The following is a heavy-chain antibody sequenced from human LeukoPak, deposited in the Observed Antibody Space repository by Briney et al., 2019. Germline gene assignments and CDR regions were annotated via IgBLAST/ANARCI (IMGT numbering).Heavy chain of an antibody. Sequence: PSETLSLTCTVSGGSISSYYWSWIRQPAGKGLEWIGRIYTSGSTNYNPSLKSRVTMSVDTSTNQFSLKLSSVTAADTAVYYCAKASVTTSKGYYYYGMDVWGQGTTVTVSS. J-gene: IGHJ6*02. CDR3: AKASVTTSKGYYYYGMDV. CDR1: GGSISSYY. D-gene: IGHD4-17*01. V-gene: IGHV4-4*07. CDR2: IYTSGST.